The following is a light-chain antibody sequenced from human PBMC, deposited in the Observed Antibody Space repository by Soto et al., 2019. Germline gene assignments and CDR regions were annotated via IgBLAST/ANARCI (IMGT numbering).Light chain of an antibody. CDR3: SSYAGSNNVV. J-gene: IGLJ2*01. CDR1: SSDVGGYNY. Sequence: QAVVTQPPSASGSPGQSVTISCTGSSSDVGGYNYVSWYQQRPGKAPRLMIYEVSKRPSGVPDRFSGSKSGNTASLTVSGLQAEDEADYYCSSYAGSNNVVFGGGTKLTVL. V-gene: IGLV2-8*01. CDR2: EVS.